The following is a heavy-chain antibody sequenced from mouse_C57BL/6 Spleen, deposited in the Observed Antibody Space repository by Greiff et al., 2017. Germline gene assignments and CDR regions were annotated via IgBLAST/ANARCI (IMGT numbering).Heavy chain of an antibody. J-gene: IGHJ3*01. Sequence: VQLQQSGPGLVKPSQSLSLTCSVTGYSITSGYYWNWIRQFPGNKLEWMGYISYDGSNNYNPSLKNRISITRDTSKNQFFLKLNSVTTEDTATYYCARGDYGSTWFAYWGQGTLVTVSA. CDR3: ARGDYGSTWFAY. D-gene: IGHD1-1*01. CDR1: GYSITSGYY. V-gene: IGHV3-6*01. CDR2: ISYDGSN.